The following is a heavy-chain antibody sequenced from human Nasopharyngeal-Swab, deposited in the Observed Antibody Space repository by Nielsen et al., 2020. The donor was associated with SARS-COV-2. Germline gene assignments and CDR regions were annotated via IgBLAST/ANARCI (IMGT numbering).Heavy chain of an antibody. CDR1: GGTFSSYA. J-gene: IGHJ6*02. D-gene: IGHD2-2*01. CDR3: ARDSLGYCSSTSCLPDYYYGMDV. Sequence: SVKVSCKASGGTFSSYAISWVRQAPGQGLEWMGGIIPILGIANYAQKFQGRVTITADKSTSTAYMELSSLRSEDTAVYYCARDSLGYCSSTSCLPDYYYGMDVWGQGTTVTVSS. CDR2: IIPILGIA. V-gene: IGHV1-69*10.